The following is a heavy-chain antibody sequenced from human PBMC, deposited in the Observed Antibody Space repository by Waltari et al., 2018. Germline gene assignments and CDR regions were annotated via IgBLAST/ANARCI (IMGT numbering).Heavy chain of an antibody. CDR1: GFTFSSYV. CDR2: ISYDGSNK. V-gene: IGHV3-30*18. D-gene: IGHD3-10*01. Sequence: QVQLVESGGGVAQPGRSLRLSCAASGFTFSSYVLPWVRQAPGKGLEWVAVISYDGSNKYYADSVKGRFTISRDNSKNTLYLQMNSLRAEDTAVYYCAKDRWFRESAFDYWGQGTLVTVSS. CDR3: AKDRWFRESAFDY. J-gene: IGHJ4*02.